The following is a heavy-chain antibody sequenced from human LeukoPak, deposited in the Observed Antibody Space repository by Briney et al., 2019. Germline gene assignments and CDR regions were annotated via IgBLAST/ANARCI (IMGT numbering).Heavy chain of an antibody. CDR1: GGSFRGYY. V-gene: IGHV4-34*01. CDR2: INHSGST. Sequence: SETLSLTCAVYGGSFRGYYWSWIRQPPGKGLEWIGEINHSGSTNYNPSLKSRVTISVDTSENQFSLKLSSVTAADTAVYYCARGWRYYGSGSYCWFDPWGQGTLVTVSS. J-gene: IGHJ5*02. D-gene: IGHD3-10*01. CDR3: ARGWRYYGSGSYCWFDP.